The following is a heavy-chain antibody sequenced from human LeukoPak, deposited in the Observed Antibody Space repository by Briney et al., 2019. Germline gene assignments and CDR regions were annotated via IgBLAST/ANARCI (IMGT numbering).Heavy chain of an antibody. D-gene: IGHD6-19*01. CDR3: AKDSLNRIAVAGISSYYYYGMDV. CDR2: ISGSGGST. V-gene: IGHV3-23*01. Sequence: PGGSLRLSCAASGFTFSSYAMSWVRQAPGKGLEWVSAISGSGGSTYYADSVKGRFTISRDNSKNTLYLQMNSLRAEDTAVYYCAKDSLNRIAVAGISSYYYYGMDVWGQGTTVTVSS. CDR1: GFTFSSYA. J-gene: IGHJ6*02.